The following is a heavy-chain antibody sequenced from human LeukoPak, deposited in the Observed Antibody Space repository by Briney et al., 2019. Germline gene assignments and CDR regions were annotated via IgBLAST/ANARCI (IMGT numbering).Heavy chain of an antibody. CDR2: LNTYSGNT. CDR3: ARDRDTGYDCGY. Sequence: SVNVSCKDSGYIFTNYGISWVRQAPGQGLEWMGWLNTYSGNTNYAQKFQGRVTMTTDTSTSTVFMEMWSLRSDDTAVYFCARDRDTGYDCGYWGQGTLVTVSS. V-gene: IGHV1-18*04. CDR1: GYIFTNYG. D-gene: IGHD5-12*01. J-gene: IGHJ4*02.